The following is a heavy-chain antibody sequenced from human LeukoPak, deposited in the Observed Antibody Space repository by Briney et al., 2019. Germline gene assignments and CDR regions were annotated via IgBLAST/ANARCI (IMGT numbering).Heavy chain of an antibody. CDR3: ARDVWGPWMTTVTPDYGMDV. V-gene: IGHV1-18*01. J-gene: IGHJ6*02. CDR2: ISAYNGNT. CDR1: GYTFTSYG. Sequence: ASVKVSCKASGYTFTSYGISWVRQAPGQGLEWMGWISAYNGNTNYAQKLQGRVTMTTDTSTSTAYMELRSLRSDDTAVYYCARDVWGPWMTTVTPDYGMDVWGQGTTVTVSS. D-gene: IGHD4-17*01.